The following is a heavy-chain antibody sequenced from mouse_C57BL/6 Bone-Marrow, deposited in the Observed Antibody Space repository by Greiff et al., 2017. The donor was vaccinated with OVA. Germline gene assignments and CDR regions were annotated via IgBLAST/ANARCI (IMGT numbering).Heavy chain of an antibody. J-gene: IGHJ1*03. CDR1: GFTFSSYG. CDR3: ARHYGYDRGRYFDV. Sequence: EVHLVESGGDLVKPGGSLKLSCAASGFTFSSYGMSWVRQTPDKRLEWVATISSGGSYTYYPDSVKGRFTISRDNAKNTLYLQMSSLKSEDTAMYYCARHYGYDRGRYFDVWGTGTTVTVSS. V-gene: IGHV5-6*01. CDR2: ISSGGSYT. D-gene: IGHD2-2*01.